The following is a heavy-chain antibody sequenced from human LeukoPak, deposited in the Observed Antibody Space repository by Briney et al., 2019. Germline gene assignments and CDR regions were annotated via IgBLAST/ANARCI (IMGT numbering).Heavy chain of an antibody. CDR1: GFTFSDYY. CDR2: ITNSGSTI. Sequence: GGSLRLSCAASGFTFSDYYMSWIRQAPGKGLEWVSYITNSGSTIYYADSVKGRFTISRDNSKNTVYLQMNSLSAEDAAVYYCVKDDGWVQYANWGQGTLVTVSS. D-gene: IGHD5-24*01. V-gene: IGHV3-11*01. CDR3: VKDDGWVQYAN. J-gene: IGHJ4*02.